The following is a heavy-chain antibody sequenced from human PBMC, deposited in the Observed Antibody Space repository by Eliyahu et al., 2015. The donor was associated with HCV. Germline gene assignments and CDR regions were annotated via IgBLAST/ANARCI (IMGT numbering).Heavy chain of an antibody. CDR3: AKDGGIYGDSPYYFDF. V-gene: IGHV3-23*01. Sequence: QLLESGGGLIQPGGSLXLXXAASGFTFXXYGXNWVRQAPGKGLEWVSFINGRGGSTYYADSVKGRFTISRDSSTNTVSLQMNSLGADDTAIYYCAKDGGIYGDSPYYFDFWGQGTLVTVSS. CDR1: GFTFXXYG. CDR2: INGRGGST. J-gene: IGHJ4*02. D-gene: IGHD4-17*01.